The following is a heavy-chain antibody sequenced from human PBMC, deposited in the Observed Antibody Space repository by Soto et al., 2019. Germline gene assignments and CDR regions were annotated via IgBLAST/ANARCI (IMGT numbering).Heavy chain of an antibody. D-gene: IGHD4-17*01. CDR3: ARGMTTVTTFDD. Sequence: SETLSLTCAVSGGSIISSNWLSWVRQPPWKGLEWIGEICHSXXTNXXXAXXXXXXXSLXXSKXXVSXXXXXXXXXDTAVYYCARGMTTVTTFDDWGQGTLVX. V-gene: IGHV4-4*02. J-gene: IGHJ4*02. CDR2: ICHSXXT. CDR1: GGSIISSNW.